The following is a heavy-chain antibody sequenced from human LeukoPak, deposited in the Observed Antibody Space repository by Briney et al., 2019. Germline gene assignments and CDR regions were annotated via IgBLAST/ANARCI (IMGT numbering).Heavy chain of an antibody. J-gene: IGHJ6*02. V-gene: IGHV3-23*01. CDR1: GFTFSSYA. CDR2: ISGSGGST. D-gene: IGHD3-22*01. CDR3: AKDDSSGYPFLVPLYYYGMDV. Sequence: GGSLRLSCAASGFTFSSYAMDWVRQAPGKGLEWVSAISGSGGSTYYADSVKGRFTISRDNSKNTLYLQMNSLRAEDTAVYYCAKDDSSGYPFLVPLYYYGMDVWGQGTTVTVSS.